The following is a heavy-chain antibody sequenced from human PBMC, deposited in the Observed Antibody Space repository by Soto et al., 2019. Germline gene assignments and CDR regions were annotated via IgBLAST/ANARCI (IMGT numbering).Heavy chain of an antibody. V-gene: IGHV3-74*01. J-gene: IGHJ4*02. Sequence: GGSLRLSCALSGFDSSYYWIQWFRQSPGKGLEWVSRIDPDGTTTNYADSVKGRFSVSRDNAKKTIYLQMNSLTADDTALYYCARGLRPSSAGTGDYWGQGTLVTVSS. D-gene: IGHD1-1*01. CDR2: IDPDGTTT. CDR1: GFDSSYYW. CDR3: ARGLRPSSAGTGDY.